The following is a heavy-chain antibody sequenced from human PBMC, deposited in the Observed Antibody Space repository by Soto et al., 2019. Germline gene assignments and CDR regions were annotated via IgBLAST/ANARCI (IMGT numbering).Heavy chain of an antibody. D-gene: IGHD6-13*01. CDR1: GYTLTSYG. CDR3: ARVASSWSYSGWFDP. V-gene: IGHV1-18*01. CDR2: ISAYNGNT. Sequence: ASVKVSCTASGYTLTSYGISWVRQAPGRGLEWMGWISAYNGNTNYAQKLQGRVTMTTDTSTSTAYMELRSLRSDDTAVYYCARVASSWSYSGWFDPWGQGTLVTVS. J-gene: IGHJ5*02.